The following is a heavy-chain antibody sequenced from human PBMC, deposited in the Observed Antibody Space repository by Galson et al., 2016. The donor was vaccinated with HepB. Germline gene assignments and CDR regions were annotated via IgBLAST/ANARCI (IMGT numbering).Heavy chain of an antibody. CDR2: VNHDGNT. Sequence: ETLSLTCTVHGESFSYYWSWIRQAPGKGLEWIGEVNHDGNTRYSPSLKSRVTMSADTSKKPVSLNLSSVTAADTAVYYCARVYTSAWYTGLGWNEYNGLDVWGLGTTVTVS. V-gene: IGHV4-34*01. CDR3: ARVYTSAWYTGLGWNEYNGLDV. CDR1: GESFSYY. J-gene: IGHJ6*02. D-gene: IGHD6-13*01.